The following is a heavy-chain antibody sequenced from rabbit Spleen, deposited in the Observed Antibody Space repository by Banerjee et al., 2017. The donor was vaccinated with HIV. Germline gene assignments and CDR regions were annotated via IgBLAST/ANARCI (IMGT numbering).Heavy chain of an antibody. CDR3: ARDLVGVIGWNFYL. CDR1: GFSFSSGYD. J-gene: IGHJ4*01. D-gene: IGHD2-1*01. V-gene: IGHV1S40*01. CDR2: IYTGSGST. Sequence: QQLVESGGGLVKPGASLTLTCKASGFSFSSGYDMCWVRQAPGKGLEWIGCIYTGSGSTYYATWASGRFTISRTSSTTVTLHMTSLTAADRATYFCARDLVGVIGWNFYLWGPGTLVTVS.